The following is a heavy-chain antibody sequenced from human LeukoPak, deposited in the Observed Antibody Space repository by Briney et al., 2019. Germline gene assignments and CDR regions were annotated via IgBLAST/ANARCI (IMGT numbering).Heavy chain of an antibody. J-gene: IGHJ4*02. V-gene: IGHV3-48*01. D-gene: IGHD3-10*01. CDR2: ISSDSGTI. CDR1: GLTFSSYS. CDR3: AKDIGSLDYYGSGSSDY. Sequence: GGSLRLSCGHSGLTFSSYSMNWVRQAPGKGLEWVSYISSDSGTIYQADSVKGRFTISRDNAKNSLYLQMNSLRAEDTAVYYCAKDIGSLDYYGSGSSDYWGQGTLVTVSS.